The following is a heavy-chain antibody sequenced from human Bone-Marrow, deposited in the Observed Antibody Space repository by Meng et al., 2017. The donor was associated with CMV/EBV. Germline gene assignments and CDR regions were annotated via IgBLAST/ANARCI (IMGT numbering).Heavy chain of an antibody. CDR1: GFTFDDYA. D-gene: IGHD2-2*01. CDR2: ISWNSGTI. V-gene: IGHV3-9*01. J-gene: IGHJ4*02. CDR3: AKDETIGGYCSGTSCSNFDY. Sequence: GGSLRLSCVGSGFTFDDYAIHWVRQAPGKGLEWVSGISWNSGTIGYADSVKGRFTISRDNARNSLHLQMNSLRTEDTALYYCAKDETIGGYCSGTSCSNFDYWGLGTLVTVSS.